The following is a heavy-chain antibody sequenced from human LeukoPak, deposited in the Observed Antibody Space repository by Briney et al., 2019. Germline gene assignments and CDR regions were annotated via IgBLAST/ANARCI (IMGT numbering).Heavy chain of an antibody. V-gene: IGHV3-11*03. D-gene: IGHD3-10*01. Sequence: PGGSLRLSCATSGFSFSDYYMSWIRQAPGKGLERVSYISTGSSYTNYADSVKGRFTISRDNAKNSLYLQMNSLRADDTAVYYCAQTKGGFGELNRAFDIWGQGTMVTVSS. J-gene: IGHJ3*02. CDR3: AQTKGGFGELNRAFDI. CDR2: ISTGSSYT. CDR1: GFSFSDYY.